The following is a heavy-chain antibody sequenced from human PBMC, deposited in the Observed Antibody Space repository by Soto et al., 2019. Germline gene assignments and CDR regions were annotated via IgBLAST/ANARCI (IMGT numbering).Heavy chain of an antibody. CDR2: ISTDNGNT. CDR1: GYTFTNSG. J-gene: IGHJ6*02. Sequence: QVQLVQSGAEVKKPGASVKVSCKASGYTFTNSGINWVRQAPGQGLEWMGWISTDNGNTNYAQHLRGRVSMTTDTSTSTAYMDLRSLRSDDTAVYYCARDQGITTFGVYSMYYYGMDVWGQGTTVTVSS. CDR3: ARDQGITTFGVYSMYYYGMDV. V-gene: IGHV1-18*01. D-gene: IGHD3-3*01.